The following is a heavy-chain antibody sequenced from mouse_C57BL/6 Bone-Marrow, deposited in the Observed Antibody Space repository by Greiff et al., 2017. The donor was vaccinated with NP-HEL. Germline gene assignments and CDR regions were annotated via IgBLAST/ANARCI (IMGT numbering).Heavy chain of an antibody. CDR3: ARDYGSSFAY. V-gene: IGHV1-36*01. J-gene: IGHJ3*01. Sequence: EVQLQESGPVLVKPGPSVKISCKASGFTFTDYYMHWVKQSQGKSLEWIGLVCPYNGGNSYKQKFKGKATLTVDTSSSTAYMELNSLTSEDSAVYYCARDYGSSFAYWGQGTLVTVSA. D-gene: IGHD1-1*01. CDR1: GFTFTDYY. CDR2: VCPYNGGN.